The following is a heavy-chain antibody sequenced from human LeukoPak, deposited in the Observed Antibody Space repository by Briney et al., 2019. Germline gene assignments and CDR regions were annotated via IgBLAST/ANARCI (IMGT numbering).Heavy chain of an antibody. D-gene: IGHD6-19*01. CDR2: IYTRGST. CDR1: GGSISSGSYD. J-gene: IGHJ5*02. V-gene: IGHV4-61*02. CDR3: ARSRGGRYSSNNWFDP. Sequence: SETLSLTCSVSGGSISSGSYDWSWIRQPAGKGLEWIGRIYTRGSTNYNPSLKSRVTISVDTSKNQFSLKLSAVTAADTAVYYCARSRGGRYSSNNWFDPWGQGTLVTVSS.